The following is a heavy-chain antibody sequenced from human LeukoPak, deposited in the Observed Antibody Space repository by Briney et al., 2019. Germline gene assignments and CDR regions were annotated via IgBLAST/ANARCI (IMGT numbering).Heavy chain of an antibody. CDR2: IYSGGST. D-gene: IGHD1-14*01. Sequence: PGGSLRLSCAASGFTFSSYWMSWVRQAPGKGLEWVSVIYSGGSTYYADSVKGRFTISRDNSKNTLYLQMNSLRAEDTAVYYCARVNWNHGGVDYWGQGTLVTVSS. J-gene: IGHJ4*02. V-gene: IGHV3-53*01. CDR3: ARVNWNHGGVDY. CDR1: GFTFSSYW.